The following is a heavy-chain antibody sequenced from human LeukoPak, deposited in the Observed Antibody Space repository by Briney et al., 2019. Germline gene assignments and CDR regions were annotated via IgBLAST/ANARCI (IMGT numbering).Heavy chain of an antibody. CDR3: ARAGVLWFGESKFES. J-gene: IGHJ4*02. CDR2: ISYDGSNK. D-gene: IGHD3-10*01. V-gene: IGHV3-30*03. Sequence: GGSLRLSCAASGFTFSSYGMHWVRQAPGKGLEWVAVISYDGSNKYYADSVKGRFTISRDNSKNSLYLQMNSLRAEDTAVYYCARAGVLWFGESKFESWGQATLVTVSS. CDR1: GFTFSSYG.